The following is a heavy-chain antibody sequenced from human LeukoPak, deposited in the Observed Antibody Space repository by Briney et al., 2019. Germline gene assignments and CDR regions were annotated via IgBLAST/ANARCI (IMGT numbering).Heavy chain of an antibody. J-gene: IGHJ4*02. CDR2: IYYSGST. Sequence: KPSETLSLTCTVSGRCISSSSYYWGWLRQPPGKGLEWIGSIYYSGSTYYNPSLKSRATISVDTSKNQFSLKLSSVTAADTAVYYCARRNGPLVPAASGPLYWGQGTLVTVSS. D-gene: IGHD2-2*01. V-gene: IGHV4-39*01. CDR3: ARRNGPLVPAASGPLY. CDR1: GRCISSSSYY.